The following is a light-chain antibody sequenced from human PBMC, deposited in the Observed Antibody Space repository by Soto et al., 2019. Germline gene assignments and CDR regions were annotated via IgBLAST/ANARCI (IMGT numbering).Light chain of an antibody. CDR2: DVS. Sequence: QSVLTQPASVSGSPGQSITISCTGTSSDIGGYNYVSWYQQHPGKAPKLIIYDVSNRPSGVSNRFSGSKSGNTAALTISGLQADDEADYYCSSYTSSSTAVFGGGTKLTVL. CDR1: SSDIGGYNY. CDR3: SSYTSSSTAV. J-gene: IGLJ7*01. V-gene: IGLV2-14*03.